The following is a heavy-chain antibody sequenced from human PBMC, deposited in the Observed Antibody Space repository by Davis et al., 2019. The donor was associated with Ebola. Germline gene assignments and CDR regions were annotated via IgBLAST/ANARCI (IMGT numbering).Heavy chain of an antibody. CDR1: GYSFTSYW. Sequence: GESLKISCTGSGYSFTSYWIVWVRQMPGKGLECMGIIFPGDSDTRYSPSFQGQVTISADKSISTAYLQWSSLKASDTAMYYCARPGIAAAGRVLGPFDYWGQGTLVTVSS. CDR3: ARPGIAAAGRVLGPFDY. D-gene: IGHD6-13*01. V-gene: IGHV5-51*01. J-gene: IGHJ4*02. CDR2: IFPGDSDT.